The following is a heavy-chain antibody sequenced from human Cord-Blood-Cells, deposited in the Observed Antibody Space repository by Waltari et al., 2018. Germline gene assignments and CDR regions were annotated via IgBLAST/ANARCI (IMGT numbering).Heavy chain of an antibody. CDR2: ISSSSSYI. CDR1: GFTFSSYS. CDR3: ATYEESYYYGSGSYNAFDI. V-gene: IGHV3-21*01. J-gene: IGHJ3*02. D-gene: IGHD3-10*01. Sequence: EVQLVESGGGLVKPGGSLRLSCADSGFTFSSYSMNWVSSISSSSSYIYYADSVKGRFTISRDNAKNSLYLQMNSLRAEDTAVYYCATYEESYYYGSGSYNAFDIWGQGTMVTVSS.